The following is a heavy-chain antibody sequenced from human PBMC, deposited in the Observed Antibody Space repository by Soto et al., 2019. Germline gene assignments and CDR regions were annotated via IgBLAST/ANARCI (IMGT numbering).Heavy chain of an antibody. J-gene: IGHJ4*02. V-gene: IGHV4-59*08. CDR2: IYYSGST. D-gene: IGHD3-22*01. CDR1: GGSISSYY. CDR3: ASQGGYYDSSGYGAYY. Sequence: SETLSLTCTVSGGSISSYYWSWIRQPPGKGLEWIGYIYYSGSTYYNPSLKSRVTISVDTSKNQFSLKLSSVTAADTAVYYCASQGGYYDSSGYGAYYWGQGTLVTVSS.